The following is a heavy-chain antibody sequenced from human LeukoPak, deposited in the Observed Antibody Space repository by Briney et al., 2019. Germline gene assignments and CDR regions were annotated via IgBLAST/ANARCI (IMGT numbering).Heavy chain of an antibody. CDR3: AKKERDDIDQNLDY. D-gene: IGHD5-12*01. V-gene: IGHV3-30*18. CDR2: ISYDGSNK. Sequence: GGSLRLSCAASGFTFSSYGMHWVRQAPGKGLEWVAVISYDGSNKYYADSVKGRFTISRGNSKNTLYLQMNSLRAEDTAVYYCAKKERDDIDQNLDYWGQGTLVTVSS. J-gene: IGHJ4*02. CDR1: GFTFSSYG.